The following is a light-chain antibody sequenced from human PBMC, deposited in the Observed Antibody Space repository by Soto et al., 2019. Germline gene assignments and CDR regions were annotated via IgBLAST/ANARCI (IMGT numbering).Light chain of an antibody. CDR2: DAS. J-gene: IGKJ1*01. CDR1: QSVSSY. V-gene: IGKV3-11*01. Sequence: EIVLTQSPATLSLSPGERATLSCRASQSVSSYIAWYQQKPGQAPRLLIYDASNRATGIPARFSGSGSRTDFTLTISSLEPEDFAVYYCQQRSNWPRTFGQGTKV. CDR3: QQRSNWPRT.